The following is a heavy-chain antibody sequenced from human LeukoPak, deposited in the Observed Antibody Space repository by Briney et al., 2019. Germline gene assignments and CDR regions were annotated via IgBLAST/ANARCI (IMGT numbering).Heavy chain of an antibody. Sequence: GGSLRLSCAASGFTFSSYAMSWVRQAPGKGLEWVSALSGSGGSTYYADSVKGRFTISRDNSKNTLYLQMNSLRAEDTAVYYCAKDEMVTMVRGVIMGYFDYWGQGTLVTVSS. V-gene: IGHV3-23*01. CDR1: GFTFSSYA. CDR3: AKDEMVTMVRGVIMGYFDY. J-gene: IGHJ4*02. CDR2: LSGSGGST. D-gene: IGHD3-10*01.